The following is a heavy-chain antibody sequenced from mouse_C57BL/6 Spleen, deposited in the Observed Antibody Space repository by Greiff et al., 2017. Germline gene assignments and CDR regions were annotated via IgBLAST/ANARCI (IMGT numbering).Heavy chain of an antibody. CDR1: GYTFTSYW. J-gene: IGHJ4*01. CDR2: IDPSDSYT. Sequence: VKLQQPGAELVMPGASVKLSCKASGYTFTSYWMHWVKQRPGQGLEWIGEIDPSDSYTNYNQKFTGKSTLTVAKSSSTAYMQLSSLPSEDSAVYSCANAYYRSYKGLLDYWGQGTSVTVSS. CDR3: ANAYYRSYKGLLDY. D-gene: IGHD2-5*01. V-gene: IGHV1-69*01.